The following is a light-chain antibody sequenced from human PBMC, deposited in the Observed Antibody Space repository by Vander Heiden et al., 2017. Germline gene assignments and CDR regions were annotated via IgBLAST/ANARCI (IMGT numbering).Light chain of an antibody. Sequence: SYVLTQPPSVSVAPGQTARITCGGNNIGSKSVHWYQQRPGQAPVVVVYDDSDRPSGIPERFSGSNSGNTATLTISRVEAGDEADYFCQVWDTGSDHYIFGTGTKVTVL. V-gene: IGLV3-21*02. CDR2: DDS. CDR1: NIGSKS. CDR3: QVWDTGSDHYI. J-gene: IGLJ1*01.